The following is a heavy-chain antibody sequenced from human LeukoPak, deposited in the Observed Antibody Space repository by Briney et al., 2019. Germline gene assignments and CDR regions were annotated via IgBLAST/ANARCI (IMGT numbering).Heavy chain of an antibody. J-gene: IGHJ5*02. CDR2: IIPILGIA. CDR1: GGTFSSYT. Sequence: SVKVSCKASGGTFSSYTISWVRQAPGQGLEWMGRIIPILGIANCAQKFQGRVTMTRDTSTSTVYMELSSLRSEDTAVYYCARGGYSNYVSDWLDPWGQGTLVTVSS. CDR3: ARGGYSNYVSDWLDP. D-gene: IGHD4-11*01. V-gene: IGHV1-69*02.